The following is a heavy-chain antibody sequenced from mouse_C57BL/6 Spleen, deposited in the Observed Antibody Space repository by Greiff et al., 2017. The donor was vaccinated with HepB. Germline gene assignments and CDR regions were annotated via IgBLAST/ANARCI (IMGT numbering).Heavy chain of an antibody. CDR2: IDPENGDT. Sequence: VQLQQSGAELVRPGASVKLSCTASGFNIKDDYMHWVKQRPEQGLEWIGWIDPENGDTEYASKFQGKATITADTSSNTAYLQLSSLTSEDTAVYYCTTSTFRHGSSYGYYAMDYWGQGTSVTVSS. V-gene: IGHV14-4*01. D-gene: IGHD1-1*01. CDR1: GFNIKDDY. J-gene: IGHJ4*01. CDR3: TTSTFRHGSSYGYYAMDY.